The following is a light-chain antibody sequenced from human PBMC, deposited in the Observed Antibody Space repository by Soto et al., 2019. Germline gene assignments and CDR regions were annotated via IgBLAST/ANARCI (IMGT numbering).Light chain of an antibody. CDR3: QQYGSSPPTT. CDR2: GAS. V-gene: IGKV3-20*01. Sequence: EIVFTQSPGTLSLSPAERATLYCRASQSVSSSYLAWYQQKPGQAPRLLIYGASSRATGIPDRFSGSGSGTDFTLTISRLEPEDFAVYYCQQYGSSPPTTFGQGTKVEIK. CDR1: QSVSSSY. J-gene: IGKJ1*01.